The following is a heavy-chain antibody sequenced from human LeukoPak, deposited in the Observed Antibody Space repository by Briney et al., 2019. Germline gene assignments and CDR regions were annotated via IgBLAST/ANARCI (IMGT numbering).Heavy chain of an antibody. J-gene: IGHJ4*02. V-gene: IGHV4-38-2*02. CDR1: GYSISSGYY. CDR2: IYHSGST. D-gene: IGHD4-17*01. CDR3: ARDYGDYSFDY. Sequence: PSETLSLTCTVSGYSISSGYYWGWIRQPPGKGLEWVGSIYHSGSTYYNPSLKSRVTISVDTSKNQFSLKLSSVTAADTAVYYCARDYGDYSFDYWGQGTLVTVSS.